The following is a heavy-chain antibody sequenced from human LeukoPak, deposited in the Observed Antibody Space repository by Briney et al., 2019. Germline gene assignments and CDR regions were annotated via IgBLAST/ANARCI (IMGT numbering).Heavy chain of an antibody. CDR3: ARGPIAAAELDY. CDR1: GGSFSGYY. CDR2: INHSGST. Sequence: SEALSLTCAVYGGSFSGYYWSWIRQPPGKGLEWIGEINHSGSTNYNPSLKSRVTISVDTSKNQFSLKLSSVTAADTAVYYCARGPIAAAELDYWGQGTLVTVSS. V-gene: IGHV4-34*01. D-gene: IGHD6-13*01. J-gene: IGHJ4*02.